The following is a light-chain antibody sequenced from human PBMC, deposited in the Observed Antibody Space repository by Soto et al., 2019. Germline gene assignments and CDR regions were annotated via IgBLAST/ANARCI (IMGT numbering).Light chain of an antibody. CDR3: SSYTSSSLYV. CDR2: DVS. V-gene: IGLV2-14*03. CDR1: SSDVGGYDY. J-gene: IGLJ1*01. Sequence: QSALTQPASVSGSPGQSITISCTGTSSDVGGYDYASWYQHHPGKAPKLMIYDVSNRPSGVSNRFSGSKSGNTASLTISGLQAEDEADYYCSSYTSSSLYVFGTGTKVTVL.